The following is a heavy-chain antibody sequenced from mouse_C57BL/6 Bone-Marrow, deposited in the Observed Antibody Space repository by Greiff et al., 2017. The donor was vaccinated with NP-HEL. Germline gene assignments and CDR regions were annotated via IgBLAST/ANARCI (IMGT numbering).Heavy chain of an antibody. CDR2: IDPENGDT. CDR3: SFYDYPYWYFDV. CDR1: GFNIKDDY. Sequence: EVQLQQSGAELVRPGASVKLSCTASGFNIKDDYMHWVKQRPEQGLEWIGWIDPENGDTEYASKFQGRATITADTSSNTAYLQLSSLTSEDTAVYYCSFYDYPYWYFDVGGTGTTVTVSS. D-gene: IGHD2-4*01. J-gene: IGHJ1*03. V-gene: IGHV14-4*01.